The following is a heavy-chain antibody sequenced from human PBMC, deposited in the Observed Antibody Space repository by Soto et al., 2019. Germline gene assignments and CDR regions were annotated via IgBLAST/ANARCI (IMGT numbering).Heavy chain of an antibody. CDR3: ASAPKRNYYDSSGSYYGMDV. CDR1: GGSISSSNW. Sequence: SETLSLTCAVSGGSISSSNWWSWVRQPPGKGLEWIGEIYLSGSTNYNPSLKSRVTISVDKSKNQFSLKLSSVTAADTAVYYCASAPKRNYYDSSGSYYGMDVWGQGTTVTVSS. V-gene: IGHV4-4*02. D-gene: IGHD3-22*01. CDR2: IYLSGST. J-gene: IGHJ6*02.